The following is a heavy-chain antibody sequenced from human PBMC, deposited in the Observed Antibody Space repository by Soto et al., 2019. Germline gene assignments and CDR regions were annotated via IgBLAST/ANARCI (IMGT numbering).Heavy chain of an antibody. CDR3: ARGKGGDYYYYYGMDV. D-gene: IGHD2-15*01. CDR1: GYTFTSYD. V-gene: IGHV1-8*01. J-gene: IGHJ6*02. Sequence: ASVKVSCTASGYTFTSYDINWVRQATGQGLEWMGWMNPNSGNTGYAQKFQGRVTMTRNTSISTAYMELSSLRSEDTAVYYCARGKGGDYYYYYGMDVWGQGTTVTVSS. CDR2: MNPNSGNT.